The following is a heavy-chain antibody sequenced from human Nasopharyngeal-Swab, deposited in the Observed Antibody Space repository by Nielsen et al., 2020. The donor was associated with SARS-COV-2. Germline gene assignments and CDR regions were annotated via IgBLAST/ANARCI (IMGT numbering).Heavy chain of an antibody. V-gene: IGHV4-31*02. D-gene: IGHD2-8*01. CDR3: ASGHTNGYPYHSYYYMDV. CDR2: ITYNGNT. J-gene: IGHJ6*03. Sequence: QAPGKGLEWIAFITYNGNTYYDPSLKSRVSLSLDTSGNQISLNLTAVTAADTAVYYCASGHTNGYPYHSYYYMDVWGKGTTVTVSS.